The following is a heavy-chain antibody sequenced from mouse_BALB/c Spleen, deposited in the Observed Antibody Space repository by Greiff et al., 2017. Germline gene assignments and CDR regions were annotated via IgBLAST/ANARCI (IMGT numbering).Heavy chain of an antibody. CDR2: ISSGGST. D-gene: IGHD2-4*01. V-gene: IGHV5-6-5*01. CDR3: ASDDYEAY. J-gene: IGHJ3*01. Sequence: EVMLVESGGGLVQPGGSLKLSCAASGFTFSSYAMSWVRQTPEKRLEWVASISSGGSTYYPDSVKGRFTISRDNARNILYLQMSSLRSEDTAMYYCASDDYEAYWGQGTLVTVSA. CDR1: GFTFSSYA.